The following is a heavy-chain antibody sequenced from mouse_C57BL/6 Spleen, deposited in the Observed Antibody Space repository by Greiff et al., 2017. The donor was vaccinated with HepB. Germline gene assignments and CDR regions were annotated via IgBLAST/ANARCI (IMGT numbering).Heavy chain of an antibody. CDR2: INPNNGGT. V-gene: IGHV1-26*01. Sequence: VQLQQSGPELVKPGASVKISCKASGYTFTDYYMNWVKQSHGKSLEWIGDINPNNGGTSYNQKFKGKATLTVDKSSSTAYMELRSLTSEDSAVYYCARHITYWGQGTLVTVSA. CDR1: GYTFTDYY. D-gene: IGHD1-2*01. J-gene: IGHJ3*01. CDR3: ARHITY.